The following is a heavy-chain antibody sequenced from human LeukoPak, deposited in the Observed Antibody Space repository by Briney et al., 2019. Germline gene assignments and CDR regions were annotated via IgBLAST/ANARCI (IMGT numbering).Heavy chain of an antibody. Sequence: ASVKVSCKASGYTFDNFYIHWVRQAPGQGPEWMGWINGNDGSTKHAQKFQGRVTMTRVTAISTVYMDLSGLRPDDTAIYYCARDEGSTYNQLDYWGQGTLVTVSS. J-gene: IGHJ4*02. CDR2: INGNDGST. CDR1: GYTFDNFY. D-gene: IGHD1-14*01. V-gene: IGHV1-2*02. CDR3: ARDEGSTYNQLDY.